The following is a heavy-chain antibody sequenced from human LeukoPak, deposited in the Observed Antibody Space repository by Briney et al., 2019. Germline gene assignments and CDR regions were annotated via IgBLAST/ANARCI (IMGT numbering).Heavy chain of an antibody. D-gene: IGHD3-10*01. V-gene: IGHV5-51*01. CDR3: ARRVHGSGSYYPSPFDY. CDR2: IYPGDSDT. CDR1: GYSFTSYW. Sequence: GESLKISRKTSGYSFTSYWIGWVRQMPGKGLEWMGIIYPGDSDTRYSPSFQGQVTISADKSINTAYPQWSSLKASDTAMYYCARRVHGSGSYYPSPFDYWGQGTLVTVSS. J-gene: IGHJ4*02.